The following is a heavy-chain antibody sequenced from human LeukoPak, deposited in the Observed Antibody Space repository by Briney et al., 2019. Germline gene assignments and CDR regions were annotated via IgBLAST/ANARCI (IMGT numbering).Heavy chain of an antibody. J-gene: IGHJ5*02. CDR2: INTNTGNP. V-gene: IGHV7-4-1*02. CDR3: ARDARVGGSSWIGGATYNWFDP. Sequence: ASVKVSCKASGYTFTSYDINWVRQAPGQGLEWMGWINTNTGNPTYAQGFAGRFVFSLDTSVSTAYLQISSLKAEDTAVYYCARDARVGGSSWIGGATYNWFDPWGQGTLLTVSS. CDR1: GYTFTSYD. D-gene: IGHD6-13*01.